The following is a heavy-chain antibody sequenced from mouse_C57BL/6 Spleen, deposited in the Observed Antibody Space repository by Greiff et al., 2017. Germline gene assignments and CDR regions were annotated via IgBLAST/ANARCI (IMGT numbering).Heavy chain of an antibody. CDR1: GFTFSDYG. CDR3: ARARRYFDV. Sequence: EVQRVESGGGLVKPGGSLKLSCAASGFTFSDYGMHWVRQAPEKGLEWVAYISSGSSTIYYADTVKGRFTISRDNAKNTLFLQRTRLRSVDTAMSYCARARRYFDVWGTGTTVTVSS. J-gene: IGHJ1*03. CDR2: ISSGSSTI. V-gene: IGHV5-17*01.